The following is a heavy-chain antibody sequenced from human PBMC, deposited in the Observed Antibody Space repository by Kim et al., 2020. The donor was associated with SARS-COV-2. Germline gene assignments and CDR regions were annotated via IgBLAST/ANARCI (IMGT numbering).Heavy chain of an antibody. CDR1: GYTFTSFE. J-gene: IGHJ4*02. CDR3: AREHNILTNLDY. V-gene: IGHV1-3*01. CDR2: INAGNGKT. D-gene: IGHD3-9*01. Sequence: ASVKVSCEASGYTFTSFEIHWVRQAPGQRLEWMGWINAGNGKTKYSQNFQGRVTITRDTSASTAYMELSSLRSEDTAVYYCAREHNILTNLDYWGQGTLVTVSS.